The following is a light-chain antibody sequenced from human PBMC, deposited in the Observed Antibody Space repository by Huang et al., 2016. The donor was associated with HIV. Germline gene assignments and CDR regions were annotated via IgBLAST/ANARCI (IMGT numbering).Light chain of an antibody. CDR2: VVS. CDR1: QRLSSNS. Sequence: VVLTQSPGTLSLSPGERATLSCRASQRLSSNSFAWYQQKPGQAPRLLIYVVSTRATGIPDRFSGSGSGTDFTLTISRLEPEDFAVYYCQQYSSFPAWTFGQGTKVEIK. J-gene: IGKJ1*01. V-gene: IGKV3-20*01. CDR3: QQYSSFPAWT.